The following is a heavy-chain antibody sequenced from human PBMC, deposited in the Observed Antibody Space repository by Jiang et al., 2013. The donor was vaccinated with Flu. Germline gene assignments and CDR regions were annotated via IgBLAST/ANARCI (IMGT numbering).Heavy chain of an antibody. CDR1: GFSFDDYA. V-gene: IGHV3-9*01. J-gene: IGHJ4*02. Sequence: QLVESGGGLVQPGRSLRLSCAASGFSFDDYAMHWVRQAPGKGLEWVSGISWKSDSIDYADSVKGRFTISRDNAKNFLYLQMNSLRPEDTALYYCSKVLAAAGYYFDYWGQ. D-gene: IGHD6-13*01. CDR2: ISWKSDSI. CDR3: SKVLAAAGYYFDY.